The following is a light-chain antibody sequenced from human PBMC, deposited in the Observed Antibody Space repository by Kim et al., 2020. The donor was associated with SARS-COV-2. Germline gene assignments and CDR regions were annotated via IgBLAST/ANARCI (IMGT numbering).Light chain of an antibody. V-gene: IGLV3-1*01. J-gene: IGLJ2*01. CDR2: QDT. CDR1: KLGDKY. Sequence: SYELTQPPSVSVYPGPTASITCSGDKLGDKYVCWYQQKPGQSPVLVIYQDTKRPSGIPERFSGSNSGNTATLTISGTQPMDEAYNYCKAWASSTVV. CDR3: KAWASSTVV.